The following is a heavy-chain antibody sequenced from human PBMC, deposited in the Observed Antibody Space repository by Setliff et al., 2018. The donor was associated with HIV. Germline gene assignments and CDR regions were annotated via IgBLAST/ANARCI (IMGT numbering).Heavy chain of an antibody. CDR1: GFAFGDYA. D-gene: IGHD6-19*01. Sequence: PGGSLRLSCTASGFAFGDYAMSWVRQAPGKGLEWVGFIRSKAYGGTTEYAASVKDRFTVSRDDSKSIAYLQINSLKTEDTAVYYCTTEVFRQWLVGDYWGQGTLVTVSS. J-gene: IGHJ4*02. CDR3: TTEVFRQWLVGDY. CDR2: IRSKAYGGTT. V-gene: IGHV3-49*04.